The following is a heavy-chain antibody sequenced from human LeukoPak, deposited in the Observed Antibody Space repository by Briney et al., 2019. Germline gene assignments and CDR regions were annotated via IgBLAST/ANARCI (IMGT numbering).Heavy chain of an antibody. D-gene: IGHD2-2*01. CDR1: GGTFSSYA. CDR3: ARVQLGYCSSTSCYEGYYYYYYGMDV. V-gene: IGHV1-69*13. Sequence: SVKVSCKASGGTFSSYAISWVRQAPGQGLEWMGGIIPIFGTANYAQKFQGRVTITADESTSTAYMELSSLRSEDTAVYYCARVQLGYCSSTSCYEGYYYYYYGMDVWGQGTLVTVSS. J-gene: IGHJ6*02. CDR2: IIPIFGTA.